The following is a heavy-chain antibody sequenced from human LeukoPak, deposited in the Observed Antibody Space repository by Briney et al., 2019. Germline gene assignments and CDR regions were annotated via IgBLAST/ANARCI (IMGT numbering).Heavy chain of an antibody. CDR3: ARRRGYTYSFHFDS. V-gene: IGHV7-4-1*02. CDR2: TNINTGTP. J-gene: IGHJ4*02. D-gene: IGHD5-18*01. CDR1: AYTFSNYA. Sequence: AVKVSFKASAYTFSNYAMNLVRQAPGQGLEWMGLTNINTGTPTYAQAFTGRCVFSLDTPVNTEYLEIRRLKAEDTAVYYCARRRGYTYSFHFDSWGQGTLVTVSS.